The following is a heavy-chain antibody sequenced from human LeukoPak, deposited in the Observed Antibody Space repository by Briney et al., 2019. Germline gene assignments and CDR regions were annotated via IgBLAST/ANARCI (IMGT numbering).Heavy chain of an antibody. CDR3: AREEQLVFDS. D-gene: IGHD6-6*01. CDR2: INHSGST. Sequence: SETLSLTCAVYGGSFRGHYWICIRQPPGKGLEWMGEINHSGSTNYNPSLKRRVTISIDTSKNQFSLKLRSVPAGDTAVYYCAREEQLVFDSWGQGTLVTVSS. V-gene: IGHV4-34*01. J-gene: IGHJ4*02. CDR1: GGSFRGHY.